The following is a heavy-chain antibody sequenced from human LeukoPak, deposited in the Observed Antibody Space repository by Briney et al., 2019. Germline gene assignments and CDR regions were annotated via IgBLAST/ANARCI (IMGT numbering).Heavy chain of an antibody. CDR1: GFTFSDHY. Sequence: PGGSVRLSCAVSGFTFSDHYMDWVRQAPGKGLEWVGRSRNRAKSYTTDYAASVKGRFTISRDDSKSTLYLQMNSPETEDTAVYYCSRDATGDHWGQGTLGRASS. CDR3: SRDATGDH. V-gene: IGHV3-72*01. CDR2: SRNRAKSYTT. J-gene: IGHJ4*02.